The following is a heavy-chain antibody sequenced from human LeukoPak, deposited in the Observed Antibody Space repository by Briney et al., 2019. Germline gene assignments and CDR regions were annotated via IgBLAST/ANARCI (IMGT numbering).Heavy chain of an antibody. CDR3: ARVASGTYYVVDY. V-gene: IGHV3-30*04. CDR2: ISHDGRSK. J-gene: IGHJ4*02. D-gene: IGHD1-26*01. Sequence: GGSLRLSCAASGFILSSNTVHWVRQAPGKGLEWVAVISHDGRSKYYADSVKGRFTISRDISRNTLYLQMDSLRAEDTALYHCARVASGTYYVVDYWGQGTLVTVSS. CDR1: GFILSSNT.